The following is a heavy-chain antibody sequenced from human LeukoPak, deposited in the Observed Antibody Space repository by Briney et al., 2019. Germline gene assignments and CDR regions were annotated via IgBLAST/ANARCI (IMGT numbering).Heavy chain of an antibody. CDR3: ARRDYGDYRVGY. V-gene: IGHV3-74*01. Sequence: GGSLRLSCAASGFTFSSSWMHWVRQAPGKGLVWVSRITRDGSSTTYADSVKGRFTTSRDNAKNTLYLQMNSLRAEDTAVYYCARRDYGDYRVGYWGQGTLVTVSS. D-gene: IGHD4-17*01. CDR2: ITRDGSST. CDR1: GFTFSSSW. J-gene: IGHJ4*02.